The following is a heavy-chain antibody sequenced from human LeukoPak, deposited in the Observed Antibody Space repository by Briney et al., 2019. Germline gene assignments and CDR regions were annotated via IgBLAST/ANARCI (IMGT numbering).Heavy chain of an antibody. Sequence: GGSLRLSCAASGFTLSNAWMSWVRQAPGKGLEWVGRVKSKTGGGTTDYAALVEGRFTISRDDSTNTLYLQMKNLETEDTAVYYCTTEGSPYGYHALGIWGQGTMVTVSS. CDR2: VKSKTGGGTT. CDR3: TTEGSPYGYHALGI. V-gene: IGHV3-15*01. D-gene: IGHD5-18*01. CDR1: GFTLSNAW. J-gene: IGHJ3*02.